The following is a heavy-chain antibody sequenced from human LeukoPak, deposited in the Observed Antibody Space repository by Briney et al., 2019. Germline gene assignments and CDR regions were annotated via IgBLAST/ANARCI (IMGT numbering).Heavy chain of an antibody. CDR1: GGSISSYY. J-gene: IGHJ6*02. CDR3: ARDNIVATIFTARRYGMDV. V-gene: IGHV4-4*07. CDR2: IYTSGTT. Sequence: ASETLSLTCTVSGGSISSYYWSWIRQPAGKGLEWIGRIYTSGTTNYNPSLKSRVTMSVDTSKNQFSLKLSSVTAADTAVYYCARDNIVATIFTARRYGMDVWGQGTTVTVSS. D-gene: IGHD5-12*01.